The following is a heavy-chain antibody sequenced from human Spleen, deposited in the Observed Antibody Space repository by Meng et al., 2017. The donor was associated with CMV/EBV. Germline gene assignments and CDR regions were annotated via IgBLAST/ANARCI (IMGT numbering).Heavy chain of an antibody. V-gene: IGHV1-18*01. Sequence: KASGYTFTSYDISWVRQAPGQGLEWMGWISAYNGNTTSAQTLQGRVTMPTDTSTSTAYMELRSLRSDDTAVYYCASTSSGFGVVLDYWGQGSLVTVSS. CDR1: GYTFTSYD. CDR3: ASTSSGFGVVLDY. CDR2: ISAYNGNT. J-gene: IGHJ4*02. D-gene: IGHD3-3*01.